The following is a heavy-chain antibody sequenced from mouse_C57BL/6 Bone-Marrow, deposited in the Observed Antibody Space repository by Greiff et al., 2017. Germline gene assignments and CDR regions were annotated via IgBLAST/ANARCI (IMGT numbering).Heavy chain of an antibody. CDR2: ISDGGSYT. J-gene: IGHJ1*01. D-gene: IGHD1-1*01. Sequence: EVQRVESGGGLVKPGGSLKLSCAASGFTFSSYAMSWVRQTPEKRLEWVATISDGGSYTYYPDNVKGRFTISRDNAKNNLYLQMGHLKSEDTAMYYCARGTTVVARDFDVWGAGTTVTVSS. CDR1: GFTFSSYA. CDR3: ARGTTVVARDFDV. V-gene: IGHV5-4*01.